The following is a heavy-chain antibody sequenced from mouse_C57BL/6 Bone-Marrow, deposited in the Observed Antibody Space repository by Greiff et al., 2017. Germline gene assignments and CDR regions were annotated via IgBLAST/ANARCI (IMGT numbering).Heavy chain of an antibody. Sequence: QVQLKQSGPGLVQPSQSLSITCTVSGFSLTSYGVHWVRQSPGKGLEWLGVIWRGGSTDYNAAFMSKLSITKDNTKSQVFFKMNSLQADDTAIYYCAKSRAYGNFYFDYWGQGTTLTVSS. CDR1: GFSLTSYG. CDR3: AKSRAYGNFYFDY. J-gene: IGHJ2*01. D-gene: IGHD2-1*01. V-gene: IGHV2-5*01. CDR2: IWRGGST.